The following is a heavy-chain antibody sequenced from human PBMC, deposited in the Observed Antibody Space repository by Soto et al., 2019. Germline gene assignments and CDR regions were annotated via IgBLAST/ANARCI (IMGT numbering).Heavy chain of an antibody. CDR3: ARTDSGTYGDHFDY. Sequence: QVQLQESGPGLVKPSETLSLTCTVSGGSISSYYWSWIRQLPGKGLEWIGYIYYSGSTNYNPSLKSRVTISVDTSKNQFSLKLSSVTAADTAVYYCARTDSGTYGDHFDYWGQGTLVTVSS. V-gene: IGHV4-59*01. CDR1: GGSISSYY. J-gene: IGHJ4*02. CDR2: IYYSGST. D-gene: IGHD1-26*01.